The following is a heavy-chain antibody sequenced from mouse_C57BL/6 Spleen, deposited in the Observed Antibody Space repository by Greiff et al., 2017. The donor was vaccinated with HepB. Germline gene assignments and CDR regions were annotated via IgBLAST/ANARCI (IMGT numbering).Heavy chain of an antibody. V-gene: IGHV5-12*01. CDR2: ISNGGGST. CDR1: GFTFSDYY. Sequence: EVKVVESGGGLVQPGGSLKLSCAASGFTFSDYYMYWVRQTPEKRLEWVAYISNGGGSTYYPDTVKGRFTISRDNAKNTLYLQMSRLKSEDTAMYYCARQTGGYFDVWGTGTTVTVSS. CDR3: ARQTGGYFDV. J-gene: IGHJ1*03.